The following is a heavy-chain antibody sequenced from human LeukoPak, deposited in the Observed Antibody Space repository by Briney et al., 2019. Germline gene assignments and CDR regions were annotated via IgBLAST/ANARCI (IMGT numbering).Heavy chain of an antibody. CDR3: AKDGGLWVSAHWGDS. Sequence: GGSLRLSCATSGFTFSSYAMNWVRQAPGRGLEWVSVISDSGVGTYYTDSVKGRFTIPRDNSKNTLYLQMNSLRAEDTAVYYCAKDGGLWVSAHWGDSWGRGTLVTVSS. D-gene: IGHD7-27*01. CDR1: GFTFSSYA. CDR2: ISDSGVGT. J-gene: IGHJ4*02. V-gene: IGHV3-23*01.